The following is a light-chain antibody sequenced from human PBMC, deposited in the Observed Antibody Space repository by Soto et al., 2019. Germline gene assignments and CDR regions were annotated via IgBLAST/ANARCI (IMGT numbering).Light chain of an antibody. Sequence: DIQMTQSPSALSASVGDRVTITCRASQTIRSWLAWYQRKPGKAPKLLIYDASSLESGVPSRFSGSGSGTEFTLTISSLQPDDFATYYCQQYNSYSWTFGQGTKVDIK. CDR1: QTIRSW. V-gene: IGKV1-5*01. CDR3: QQYNSYSWT. CDR2: DAS. J-gene: IGKJ1*01.